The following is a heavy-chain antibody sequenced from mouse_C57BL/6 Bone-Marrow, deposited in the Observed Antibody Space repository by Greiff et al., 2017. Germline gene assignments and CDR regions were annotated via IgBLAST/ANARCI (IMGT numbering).Heavy chain of an antibody. CDR1: GFSLTSYG. J-gene: IGHJ4*01. V-gene: IGHV2-2*01. CDR2: IWSGGST. CDR3: ARDPYSNYVGAMDY. Sequence: VQVVESGPGLVQPSQSLSITCTVSGFSLTSYGVHWVRQSPGKGLEWLGVIWSGGSTDYNAAFISRLSISKDNSKSQVFFKMNSLQADDTAIYYCARDPYSNYVGAMDYWGQGTSVTVSS. D-gene: IGHD2-5*01.